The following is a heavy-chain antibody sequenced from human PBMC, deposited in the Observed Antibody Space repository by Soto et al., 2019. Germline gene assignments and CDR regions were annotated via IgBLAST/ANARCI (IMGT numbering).Heavy chain of an antibody. CDR2: IVVGSGNT. J-gene: IGHJ6*03. D-gene: IGHD3-3*01. CDR3: AARLGDVLRFLEWGYYMDV. CDR1: GFTFTSSA. Sequence: QMQLVQSGPEVKKPGTSVKVSCKASGFTFTSSAMQWVRQARGQRLEWIGWIVVGSGNTNYAQKFQERVTITRDMSTSTAYMELSSLRSEDTAVYYCAARLGDVLRFLEWGYYMDVWGKGTTVTVSS. V-gene: IGHV1-58*02.